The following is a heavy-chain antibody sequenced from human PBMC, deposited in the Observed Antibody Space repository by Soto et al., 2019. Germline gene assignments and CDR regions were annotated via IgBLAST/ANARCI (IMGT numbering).Heavy chain of an antibody. Sequence: QVQLVQSGAEVKKPGASVKVSCKASGYTFTSYDINWVRQATGQGLEWMGWMNPNSGNTGYAQKFQGRVTMTRNTSISTAYMELSSLRSEDTAVYYCARVGYYYDSSSYYLSFDYWGQGTLVTVSS. D-gene: IGHD3-22*01. J-gene: IGHJ4*02. CDR3: ARVGYYYDSSSYYLSFDY. CDR1: GYTFTSYD. V-gene: IGHV1-8*01. CDR2: MNPNSGNT.